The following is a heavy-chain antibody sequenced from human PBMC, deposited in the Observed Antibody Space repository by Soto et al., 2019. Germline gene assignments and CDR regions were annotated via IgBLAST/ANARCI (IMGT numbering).Heavy chain of an antibody. Sequence: QVQLVESGGGVVQPGRSLRLSCAASGFTFSRHTMHWVRQAPGKGLEWVAAISDDGSNTYYADSVKGRFTISRDNSKNTMYLPMNSLSSEDTAVHHCARGVYYDFWSGFNTRPYYFDAWGQGTLVTVSS. CDR3: ARGVYYDFWSGFNTRPYYFDA. CDR1: GFTFSRHT. V-gene: IGHV3-30-3*01. D-gene: IGHD3-3*01. CDR2: ISDDGSNT. J-gene: IGHJ5*02.